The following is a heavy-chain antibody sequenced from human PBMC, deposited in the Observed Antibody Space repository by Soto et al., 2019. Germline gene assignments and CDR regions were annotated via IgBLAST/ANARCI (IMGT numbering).Heavy chain of an antibody. D-gene: IGHD4-17*01. J-gene: IGHJ6*02. V-gene: IGHV1-69*02. CDR3: ARAVTTQYGMDV. CDR1: GGTFSSYT. CDR2: IIPILGIA. Sequence: QVQLVQSGAEVKKPGSSVKVSCKASGGTFSSYTISWVRQAPGQGLEWTGRIIPILGIANYAQKFQGRVTITADKSTSTAYMELSSLRSEDTAVHYCARAVTTQYGMDVWGQGTTVTVSS.